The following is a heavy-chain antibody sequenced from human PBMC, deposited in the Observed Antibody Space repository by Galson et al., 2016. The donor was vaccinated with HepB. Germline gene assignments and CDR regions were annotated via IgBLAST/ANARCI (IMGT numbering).Heavy chain of an antibody. CDR1: SDPVTSGTYY. CDR3: AREDGFYNGMDV. D-gene: IGHD5-24*01. J-gene: IGHJ6*02. Sequence: SETLSLTCTVSSDPVTSGTYYWSWVRQSPGKGLDWFGYIHDSGNTNYNPSIESRVTISRDTPKNQFFLELTSVTAADTAVYYCAREDGFYNGMDVWGQGTTVTVAS. CDR2: IHDSGNT. V-gene: IGHV4-61*01.